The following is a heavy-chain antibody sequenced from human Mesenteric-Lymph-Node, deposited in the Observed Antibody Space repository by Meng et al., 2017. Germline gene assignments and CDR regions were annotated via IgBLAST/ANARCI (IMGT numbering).Heavy chain of an antibody. V-gene: IGHV3-66*01. CDR3: ARDFVSQHSDY. CDR1: GFTVSNSY. CDR2: IYSGGST. Sequence: EVQLVESGGGLVQPGGSLRLSCAASGFTVSNSYMSWVRQAPGKGLGWVSVIYSGGSTYYADSVKGRFTISRDNSKNTLYLQMNSLRAEDTAVYYCARDFVSQHSDYWGQGILVTVSS. J-gene: IGHJ4*02. D-gene: IGHD2-15*01.